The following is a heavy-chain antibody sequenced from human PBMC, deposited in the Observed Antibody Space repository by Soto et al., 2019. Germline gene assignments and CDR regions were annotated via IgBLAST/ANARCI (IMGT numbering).Heavy chain of an antibody. CDR3: ASDSQWLVWGTFDY. J-gene: IGHJ4*02. CDR1: GYTFSNYD. Sequence: ASVKVSCKASGYTFSNYDINWVRQAPGQGLEWMGGMIPNFGKANYAQKLQGRVTITTNDSTSTAYMELSSLRSEDTAVYYCASDSQWLVWGTFDYWGQGTLVTVSS. CDR2: MIPNFGKA. D-gene: IGHD6-19*01. V-gene: IGHV1-69*05.